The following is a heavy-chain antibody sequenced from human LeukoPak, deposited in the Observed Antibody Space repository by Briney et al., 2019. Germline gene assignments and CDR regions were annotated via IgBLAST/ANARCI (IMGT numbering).Heavy chain of an antibody. CDR3: ARGRGLWNYALFDY. J-gene: IGHJ4*02. CDR1: GYTFTGYY. Sequence: ASVKVSCKASGYTFTGYYMHWVRQAPGQGLEWMGWINPNSGGTNYAQKFQGRVTMTRDTSISTAYMELSRLRSDDTAVYYCARGRGLWNYALFDYWGQGTLVTVSS. D-gene: IGHD1-7*01. V-gene: IGHV1-2*02. CDR2: INPNSGGT.